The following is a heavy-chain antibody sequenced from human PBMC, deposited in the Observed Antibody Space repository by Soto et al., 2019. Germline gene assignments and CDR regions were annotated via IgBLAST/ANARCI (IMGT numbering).Heavy chain of an antibody. Sequence: QVQLVQSGAEVKKPGASVKVSCKASGYTFINYGITWVRQAPGQGLEWMGWIGAYNGNTNYAQKLQGRVTVTTDTSTSIAYMELRSLRSDDTAVYYCARDRAYNFDFWSGLGWANDYWGQGTLVTVSS. CDR1: GYTFINYG. CDR2: IGAYNGNT. V-gene: IGHV1-18*01. CDR3: ARDRAYNFDFWSGLGWANDY. J-gene: IGHJ4*02. D-gene: IGHD3-3*01.